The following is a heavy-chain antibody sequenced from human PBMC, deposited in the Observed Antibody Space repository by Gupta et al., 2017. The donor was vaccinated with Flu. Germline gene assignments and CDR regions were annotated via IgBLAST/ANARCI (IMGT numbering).Heavy chain of an antibody. CDR3: ARGLPNFSSLSYYYYLDV. D-gene: IGHD1-1*01. CDR1: FSSYG. V-gene: IGHV1-69*01. Sequence: FSSYGISWVRQAPGQGLEWMGGIIPMFGTTNYAQKFQGKVTITADESTSTAYMELSGLRSEDTALYYCARGLPNFSSLSYYYYLDVWGKGTTVIVTS. J-gene: IGHJ6*03. CDR2: IIPMFGTT.